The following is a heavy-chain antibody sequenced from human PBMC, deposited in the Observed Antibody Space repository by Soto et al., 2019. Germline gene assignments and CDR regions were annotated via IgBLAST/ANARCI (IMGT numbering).Heavy chain of an antibody. CDR2: IIPILGIA. CDR1: GGTFSSYT. Sequence: QVQLVQSGAEVKKPGSSVKVSCKASGGTFSSYTISWVRQAPGQGLEWRGRIIPILGIANYAQKFQGRVTITADKSTSTAYMELSSLRSEDTAVYYCARDRDSSGWYDYWGQGTLVTVSS. CDR3: ARDRDSSGWYDY. J-gene: IGHJ4*02. D-gene: IGHD6-19*01. V-gene: IGHV1-69*08.